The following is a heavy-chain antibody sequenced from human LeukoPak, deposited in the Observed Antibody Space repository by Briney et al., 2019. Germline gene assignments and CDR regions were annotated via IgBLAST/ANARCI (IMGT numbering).Heavy chain of an antibody. J-gene: IGHJ4*02. Sequence: VKVSCKASGGTFSSYTISWVRQAPGQGLEWMGRIIPILGIANNAQKFQGRVTITADKSTSTAYMELSSLRSEDTAVYYCARTERGGYSYGPDYWGQGTLVTVSS. CDR3: ARTERGGYSYGPDY. CDR2: IIPILGIA. V-gene: IGHV1-69*02. D-gene: IGHD5-18*01. CDR1: GGTFSSYT.